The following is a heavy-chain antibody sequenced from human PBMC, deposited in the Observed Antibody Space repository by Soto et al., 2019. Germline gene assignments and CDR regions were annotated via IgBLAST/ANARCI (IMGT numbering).Heavy chain of an antibody. V-gene: IGHV1-46*01. Sequence: ASVKVSCKASGYTFTSYYMHWVRQAPGQGLEWMGIINPSGGSTSYAQKFQGRVTMTRDTSTSTVYMELSSLRSEDTAVYYCARDMHYYDSSGYSLYYYYGMDVWGQGTTVTVS. CDR3: ARDMHYYDSSGYSLYYYYGMDV. CDR2: INPSGGST. J-gene: IGHJ6*02. CDR1: GYTFTSYY. D-gene: IGHD3-22*01.